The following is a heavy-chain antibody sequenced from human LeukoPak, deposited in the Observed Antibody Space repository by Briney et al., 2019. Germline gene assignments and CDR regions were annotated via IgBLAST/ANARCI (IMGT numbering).Heavy chain of an antibody. J-gene: IGHJ6*02. D-gene: IGHD4-23*01. V-gene: IGHV3-33*01. CDR1: GFTFSSYG. Sequence: GRSLRLSCAASGFTFSSYGMHWVRQAPGKGLEWVAVIWYDGSNKYYADSVKGRFTISRDNSKNTLYLQMNSLRAEDTAVYYCARDDYGGSSYRGYYGMDIWGQGTTVTVSS. CDR3: ARDDYGGSSYRGYYGMDI. CDR2: IWYDGSNK.